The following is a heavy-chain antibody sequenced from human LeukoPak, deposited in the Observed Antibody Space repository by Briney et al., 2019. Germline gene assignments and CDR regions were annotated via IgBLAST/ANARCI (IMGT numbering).Heavy chain of an antibody. D-gene: IGHD5-12*01. V-gene: IGHV4-31*03. CDR3: ARGGGYSGYEGY. CDR1: GGSISRGGYY. Sequence: SDTLSLTCTVSGGSISRGGYYWSWIRQHPGKGLVWIGSIYYSGSTYYTPSLKSRVTISVDTSKNQFSLKLSSVTAADTAVYYCARGGGYSGYEGYWGQGTLVTVSS. J-gene: IGHJ4*02. CDR2: IYYSGST.